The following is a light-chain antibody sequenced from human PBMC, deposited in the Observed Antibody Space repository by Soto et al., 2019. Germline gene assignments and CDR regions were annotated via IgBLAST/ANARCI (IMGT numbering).Light chain of an antibody. CDR3: QQYNSYPLT. Sequence: DIQMTQSPSTLSASVGDRVTINCRASQSISSWLAWYQQKPGKAPKLLIYDASSLESGVPSRFSGSGSGTEFTLTISSLQPDDLATYYCQQYNSYPLTFGGGTKVEIK. CDR2: DAS. CDR1: QSISSW. J-gene: IGKJ4*01. V-gene: IGKV1-5*01.